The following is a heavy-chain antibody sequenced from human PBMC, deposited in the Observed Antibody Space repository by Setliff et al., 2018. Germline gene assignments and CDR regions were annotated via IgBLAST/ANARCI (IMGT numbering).Heavy chain of an antibody. Sequence: PSETLSLTCAVYGGSFSGYYWSWIRQPPGKGLEWIGEINHSGSTNYNPSLKSRVTISVDTSKNQFSLKVNSVTAADTAVYYCARGPCSSTSCYAAYWGQGTRVTVS. CDR1: GGSFSGYY. J-gene: IGHJ4*02. CDR2: INHSGST. V-gene: IGHV4-34*01. CDR3: ARGPCSSTSCYAAY. D-gene: IGHD2-2*01.